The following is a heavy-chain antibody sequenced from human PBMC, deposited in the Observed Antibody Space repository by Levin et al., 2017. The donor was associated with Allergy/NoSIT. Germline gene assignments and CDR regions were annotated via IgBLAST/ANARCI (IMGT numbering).Heavy chain of an antibody. CDR2: IYYSGST. V-gene: IGHV4-61*01. J-gene: IGHJ4*02. CDR3: ARDSNYYYASRKYRAIDY. Sequence: SETLSLTCTVSGGSVSSSNYYWSWIRQPPGKGLEWIGYIYYSGSTNYNPSLKSRVTISVDTSKNQFSLKLSSVTAADTAVYYCARDSNYYYASRKYRAIDYWGRGTLVTVSS. D-gene: IGHD3-22*01. CDR1: GGSVSSSNYY.